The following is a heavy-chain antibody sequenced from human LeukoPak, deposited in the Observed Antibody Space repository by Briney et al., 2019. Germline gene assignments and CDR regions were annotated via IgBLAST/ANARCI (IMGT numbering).Heavy chain of an antibody. Sequence: SETLSLTCTVSGGSISSYYWSWIRQPPGKGLEWIGYIYYSGSTNYNPSLKSRVTISIDTSKNQFSLKLSSVTAADTAVYYCARSELLWFGGVNSGFDYWGQGTLVTVSS. J-gene: IGHJ4*02. V-gene: IGHV4-59*01. CDR2: IYYSGST. CDR1: GGSISSYY. D-gene: IGHD3-10*01. CDR3: ARSELLWFGGVNSGFDY.